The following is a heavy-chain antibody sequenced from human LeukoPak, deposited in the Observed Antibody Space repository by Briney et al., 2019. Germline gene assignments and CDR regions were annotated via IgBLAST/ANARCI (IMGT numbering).Heavy chain of an antibody. V-gene: IGHV3-23*01. J-gene: IGHJ4*02. Sequence: GGSLRLSCAASGFTFSSYAMSWVRQAPGKGLEWVSAISGSGGSTYYADSVKGRFTISRDNSKNTLYLQMNSLRAEDTAVYYCAKDHYYDSSGYPTTFPPDYWGQGTLVTVSS. CDR3: AKDHYYDSSGYPTTFPPDY. CDR2: ISGSGGST. CDR1: GFTFSSYA. D-gene: IGHD3-22*01.